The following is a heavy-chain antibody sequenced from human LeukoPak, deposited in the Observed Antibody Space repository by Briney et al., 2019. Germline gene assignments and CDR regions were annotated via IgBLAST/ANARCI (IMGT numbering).Heavy chain of an antibody. CDR2: VSPYNGNT. J-gene: IGHJ4*02. CDR3: ARNGRVRRVVKDLFEY. D-gene: IGHD3-10*01. CDR1: GYTFTDYD. Sequence: GASVKVSCKTSGYTFTDYDITWVRQAPGQGLEWMGRVSPYNGNTYYSQRFQDRVIITKDTSTGTAYMDLRDLRTDDTAMYYCARNGRVRRVVKDLFEYWGQGTQVAVSS. V-gene: IGHV1-18*01.